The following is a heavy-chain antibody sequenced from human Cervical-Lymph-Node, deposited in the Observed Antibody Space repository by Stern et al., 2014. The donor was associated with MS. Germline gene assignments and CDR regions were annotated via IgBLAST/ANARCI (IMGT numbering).Heavy chain of an antibody. CDR3: VKYCSSSSCSGFDH. V-gene: IGHV3-21*01. Sequence: VQLVESGGGLVKPGGSLRLSCAASGFNFSRYSMNWVRQAPGKGLEWVSSIRSTTTYIYYADSVRGRFTISRDNAKTSLFLQMNSLRVEDTAVYYFVKYCSSSSCSGFDHWGQGALVTVSS. D-gene: IGHD2-2*01. CDR1: GFNFSRYS. CDR2: IRSTTTYI. J-gene: IGHJ4*02.